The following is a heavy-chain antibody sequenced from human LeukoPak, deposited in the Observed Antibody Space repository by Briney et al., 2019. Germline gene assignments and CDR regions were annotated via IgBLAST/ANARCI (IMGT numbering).Heavy chain of an antibody. CDR3: ARGGRGPYYAWDY. CDR1: GGSISSYY. Sequence: SETLSLTCTVSGGSISSYYWSWIRQPPGKGLEWIGYIYYSGSTNYNPSLKSRVTISVDTSKNQFSLKLSSVTAADTAVYYCARGGRGPYYAWDYWGQGTLVTVSS. CDR2: IYYSGST. J-gene: IGHJ4*02. D-gene: IGHD3-10*01. V-gene: IGHV4-59*01.